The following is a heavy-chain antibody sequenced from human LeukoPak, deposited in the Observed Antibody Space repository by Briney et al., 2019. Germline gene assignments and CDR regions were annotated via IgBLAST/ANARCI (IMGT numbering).Heavy chain of an antibody. J-gene: IGHJ6*03. Sequence: PSETLSLTCAVYGGSFSGYYWSWIRQPPGKGLEWIGEINHSGSTNYNPSLKSRVTISVDTSKNQFSLKLSSVTAADTAVYYCARRSPDYGDYPYYYYYMDVWGKGTTVTISS. CDR3: ARRSPDYGDYPYYYYYMDV. CDR2: INHSGST. V-gene: IGHV4-34*01. CDR1: GGSFSGYY. D-gene: IGHD4-17*01.